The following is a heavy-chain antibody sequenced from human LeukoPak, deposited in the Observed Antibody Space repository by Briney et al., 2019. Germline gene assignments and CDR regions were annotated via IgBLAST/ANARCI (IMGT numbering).Heavy chain of an antibody. CDR3: ARRKWGRGYYFDY. Sequence: SETLSLTCAVSGFSITNGYFWSWIRQPPGKGLEWIATLYHSGSTYYNPSLKSRVTISANTSKNQFSLKLNSVTAADTAVYYCARRKWGRGYYFDYWGQGTLVTVSS. J-gene: IGHJ4*02. CDR2: LYHSGST. D-gene: IGHD1-26*01. CDR1: GFSITNGYF. V-gene: IGHV4-38-2*01.